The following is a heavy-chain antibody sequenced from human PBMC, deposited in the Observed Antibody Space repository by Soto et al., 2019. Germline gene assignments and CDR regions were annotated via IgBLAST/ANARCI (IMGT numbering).Heavy chain of an antibody. CDR2: IYYSGST. CDR1: GGSISSGGYY. CDR3: ARERKDDFWSGYYPINWFDP. Sequence: SETLSVTCTVSGGSISSGGYYWSWIRQHPGKGLEWIGYIYYSGSTYYNPSLKSRVTISVDTSKNQFSLKLSSVTAADTAVYYCARERKDDFWSGYYPINWFDPWGQGTLVTVSS. V-gene: IGHV4-31*03. D-gene: IGHD3-3*01. J-gene: IGHJ5*02.